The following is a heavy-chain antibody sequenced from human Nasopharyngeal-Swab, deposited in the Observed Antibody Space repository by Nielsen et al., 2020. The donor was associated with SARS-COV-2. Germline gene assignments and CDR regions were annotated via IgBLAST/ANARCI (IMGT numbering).Heavy chain of an antibody. D-gene: IGHD3-22*01. CDR3: AKKFHYYDSSGYARGAFDY. J-gene: IGHJ4*02. CDR2: ISSSSSTI. V-gene: IGHV3-48*01. Sequence: GESLKISCAASGFTFSSYSMNWVRQAPGKGLEWVSYISSSSSTIYYADSVKGRFTISRDNSKNTLYLQMNSLRAEDTAVYYCAKKFHYYDSSGYARGAFDYWGQGTLVTVSS. CDR1: GFTFSSYS.